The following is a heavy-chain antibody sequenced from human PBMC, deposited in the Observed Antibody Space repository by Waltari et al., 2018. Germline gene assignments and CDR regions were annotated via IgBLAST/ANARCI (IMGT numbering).Heavy chain of an antibody. CDR3: ARDTVDSGYVGFYFDY. CDR1: GFTFSSYA. Sequence: QVQLVESGGGVVQPGRSLRLSCAASGFTFSSYAMHWVRQAPGKGREWVAVISFDGSNKYYADSVKGRFTISRDNSKNTLYLQMNSLRAEDTAVYYCARDTVDSGYVGFYFDYWGQGTLVTVSS. D-gene: IGHD5-12*01. V-gene: IGHV3-30-3*01. J-gene: IGHJ4*02. CDR2: ISFDGSNK.